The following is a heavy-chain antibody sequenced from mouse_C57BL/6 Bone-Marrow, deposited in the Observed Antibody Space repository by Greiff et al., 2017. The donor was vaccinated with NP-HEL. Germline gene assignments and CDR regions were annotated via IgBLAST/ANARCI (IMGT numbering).Heavy chain of an antibody. CDR3: VRDGGSPAWFAY. Sequence: EVQGVESGGGLVQPKGSLKLSCAASGFTFNTYAMHWVRQAPGKGLEWVARIRSKSSNYATYYADSVKDRFTISRDDSQSMLYLQMNNLKTEDTAMYYCVRDGGSPAWFAYWGQGTLVTVSA. CDR1: GFTFNTYA. CDR2: IRSKSSNYAT. D-gene: IGHD1-1*02. V-gene: IGHV10-3*01. J-gene: IGHJ3*01.